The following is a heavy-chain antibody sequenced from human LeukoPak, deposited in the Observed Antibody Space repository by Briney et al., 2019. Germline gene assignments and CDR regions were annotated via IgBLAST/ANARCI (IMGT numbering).Heavy chain of an antibody. Sequence: VKVSCKASGGTFSSYAISWVRQAPGQGLEWTGRIIPILGIANYAQKFQGRVTITADKSTSTAYMELSSLRSEDTAVYYCRYITGTENIFDYWGQGTLVTVSS. D-gene: IGHD1-20*01. V-gene: IGHV1-69*10. J-gene: IGHJ4*02. CDR1: GGTFSSYA. CDR3: RYITGTENIFDY. CDR2: IIPILGIA.